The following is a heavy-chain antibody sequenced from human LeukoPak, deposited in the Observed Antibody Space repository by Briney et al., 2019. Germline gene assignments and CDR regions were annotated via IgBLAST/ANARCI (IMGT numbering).Heavy chain of an antibody. D-gene: IGHD3-10*01. CDR1: GFTFSSYS. CDR2: ISSSSSYI. V-gene: IGHV3-21*01. J-gene: IGHJ4*02. Sequence: GGSLRLSCAASGFTFSSYSMNWVRQAPGKGLEWVSSISSSSSYICYADSVKGRFTISRDNAKNSLYLQMNSLRAEDTAVYYCARDYYGSGSVLDYWGQGTLVTVSS. CDR3: ARDYYGSGSVLDY.